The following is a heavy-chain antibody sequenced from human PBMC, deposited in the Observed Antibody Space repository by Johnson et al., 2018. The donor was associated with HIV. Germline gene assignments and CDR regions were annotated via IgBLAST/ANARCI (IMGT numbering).Heavy chain of an antibody. CDR3: AKERQLVRAFDI. V-gene: IGHV3-11*04. Sequence: VQLVESGGGVVRPGGSLRLSCAASGFTFSDYYMSWIRQAPGKGLEWVSYISSSGSSIYYADSVKGRFTISRDNAKSSLYLQMNGLRAEDTAVYYCAKERQLVRAFDILGQGTMVTVSS. CDR1: GFTFSDYY. CDR2: ISSSGSSI. D-gene: IGHD6-6*01. J-gene: IGHJ3*02.